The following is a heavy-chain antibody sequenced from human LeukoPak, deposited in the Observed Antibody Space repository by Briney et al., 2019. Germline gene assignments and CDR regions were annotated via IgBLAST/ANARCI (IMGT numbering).Heavy chain of an antibody. V-gene: IGHV3-21*01. D-gene: IGHD6-19*01. CDR3: AREPSSGWYDY. CDR2: ISSSSSYI. J-gene: IGHJ4*02. Sequence: GPLSPPGAPSEFTSRSYKMNWARQPPGKGLEWVSSISSSSSYIYYADSVKGRFTISRDNAKNSLYLQMNSLRAEDTAVYYCAREPSSGWYDYWGQGTLVTVSS. CDR1: EFTSRSYK.